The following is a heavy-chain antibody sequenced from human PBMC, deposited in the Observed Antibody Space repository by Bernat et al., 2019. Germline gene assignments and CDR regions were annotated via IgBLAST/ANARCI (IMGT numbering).Heavy chain of an antibody. CDR2: IIPSFGTA. D-gene: IGHD3-16*02. CDR3: ARIYVWGSYRYRHWFDP. CDR1: GGTFSSYA. Sequence: QVQLVQSGAEVKKPGSSVKVSCKASGGTFSSYAISWVRQAPGQGLEWMGGIIPSFGTANYAQKFQGRVTITADESTSTAYMELSSLRSEDTAVYYCARIYVWGSYRYRHWFDPWGQGTLVTVSS. V-gene: IGHV1-69*01. J-gene: IGHJ5*02.